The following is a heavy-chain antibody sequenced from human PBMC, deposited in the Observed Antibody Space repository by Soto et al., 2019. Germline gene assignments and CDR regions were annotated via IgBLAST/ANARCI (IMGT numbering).Heavy chain of an antibody. CDR1: GGSISSSSYY. CDR3: ANLEMATITIDY. J-gene: IGHJ4*02. Sequence: SETLSLTCTVSGGSISSSSYYWGWIRQPPGKGLEWIGSIYYSGSTYYNPSLKSRVTISVDTSKNQFSLKLSSVTAADTAVYYCANLEMATITIDYWGQGTLVTVSS. V-gene: IGHV4-39*01. CDR2: IYYSGST. D-gene: IGHD5-12*01.